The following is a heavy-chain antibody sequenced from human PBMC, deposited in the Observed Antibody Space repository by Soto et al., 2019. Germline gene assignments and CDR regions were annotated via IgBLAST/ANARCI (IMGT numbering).Heavy chain of an antibody. V-gene: IGHV4-59*01. CDR3: AGGGENNVFGGVFMSDP. CDR1: GGSISSYY. Sequence: PSETLSLTCTVSGGSISSYYWSWIRQPPGKGLEWIGYIYYSGSTNYNPSLKSRVTISVDTSKNQFSLKLSSVTAADTAVYYCAGGGENNVFGGVFMSDPGGKETRATVP. D-gene: IGHD3-16*01. J-gene: IGHJ5*02. CDR2: IYYSGST.